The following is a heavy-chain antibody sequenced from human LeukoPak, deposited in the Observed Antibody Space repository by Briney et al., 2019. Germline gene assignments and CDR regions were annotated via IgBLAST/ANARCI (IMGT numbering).Heavy chain of an antibody. CDR1: GGSISSSSYY. V-gene: IGHV4-61*01. CDR3: AREKGSGSFDY. D-gene: IGHD6-19*01. CDR2: IYYTGTT. Sequence: SETLSLTCTVSGGSISSSSYYWSWIRQPPGKGLELIGYIYYTGTTYYNPSLKTRVTISVDTSKNQFSLKLSSVTAADTAFYYCAREKGSGSFDYWGQGTLVTVSS. J-gene: IGHJ4*02.